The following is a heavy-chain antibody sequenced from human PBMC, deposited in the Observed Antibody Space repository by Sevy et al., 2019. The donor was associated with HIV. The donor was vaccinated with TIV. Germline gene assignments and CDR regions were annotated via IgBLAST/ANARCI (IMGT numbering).Heavy chain of an antibody. V-gene: IGHV1-18*01. CDR3: AREGRGSGWSSPFYY. CDR2: ISAYNGNT. CDR1: GYTFTSYG. D-gene: IGHD6-19*01. Sequence: ASVKVSCKASGYTFTSYGIGWVRQAPGQGLEWMGWISAYNGNTNYAQKLQGRVTMTTDTSTSTAYMELRSLRSDDTAVYYCAREGRGSGWSSPFYYWGQGTLVTVSS. J-gene: IGHJ4*02.